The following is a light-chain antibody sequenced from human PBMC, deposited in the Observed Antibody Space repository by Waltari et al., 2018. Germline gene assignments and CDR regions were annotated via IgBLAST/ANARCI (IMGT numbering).Light chain of an antibody. J-gene: IGKJ5*01. CDR2: GAS. V-gene: IGKV3-15*01. CDR3: QQYNNLPT. Sequence: EIVMTQSPATLSVSPGERATLSCRASQSVSSNLAWYQQKPGQAPRLLIYGASTRATGIPARFSGSGSGTEFTLTISSLQSKDFAVYYCQQYNNLPTFGQGTRLEIK. CDR1: QSVSSN.